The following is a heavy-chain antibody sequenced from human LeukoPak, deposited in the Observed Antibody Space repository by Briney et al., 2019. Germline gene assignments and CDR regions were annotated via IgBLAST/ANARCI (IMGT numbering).Heavy chain of an antibody. Sequence: GGSLRLSCAASGFTFSSYSMNWVRQAPGKGLEWVSSISSSSSDIYYADSVKGRFTISRDNAKNSLYLQMNSLRAEDTAVYYCARGDSGSYGEDAFDIWGQGTMVTVSS. CDR3: ARGDSGSYGEDAFDI. CDR2: ISSSSSDI. CDR1: GFTFSSYS. J-gene: IGHJ3*02. D-gene: IGHD1-26*01. V-gene: IGHV3-21*01.